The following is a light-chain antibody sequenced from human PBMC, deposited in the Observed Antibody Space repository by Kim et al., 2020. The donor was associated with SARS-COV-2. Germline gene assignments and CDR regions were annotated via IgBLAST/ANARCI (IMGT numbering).Light chain of an antibody. V-gene: IGLV3-19*01. CDR1: SLRSYY. J-gene: IGLJ1*01. CDR3: NSRDSSGNPYV. Sequence: AFGQPVRITGQGDSLRSYYASWYQQKPGQAPVLVSYGKNNRPSGIPDRFSGSSSGNTASLTITGAQAEDEADYYCNSRDSSGNPYVFGTGTKVTVL. CDR2: GKN.